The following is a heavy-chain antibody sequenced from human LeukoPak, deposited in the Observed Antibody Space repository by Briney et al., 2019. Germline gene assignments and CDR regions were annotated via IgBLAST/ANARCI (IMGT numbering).Heavy chain of an antibody. V-gene: IGHV3-23*01. J-gene: IGHJ2*01. CDR2: ITDTGDYT. CDR3: AKDSGRLLWYFDL. D-gene: IGHD6-19*01. CDR1: GFTFRYFA. Sequence: GESLRLSCAASGFTFRYFAMTWVRQAPGKGLEWVSAITDTGDYTYYADSVKGRFTISRDNSKNTLYLQFNSVRAEGTALYYCAKDSGRLLWYFDLWGRGTLVTVSS.